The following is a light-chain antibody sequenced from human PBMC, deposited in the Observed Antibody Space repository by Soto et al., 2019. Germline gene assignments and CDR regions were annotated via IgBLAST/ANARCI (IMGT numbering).Light chain of an antibody. Sequence: EVVLTQSPGTLSLSAGERATLSCGASQSVTTYLAWYQQKPGQAPRLLIYDASSRATGIPARFSGSGSGTDFTLTISSLEPEDFAFYYCLQRSNWPPLLSFGGGTKVDIK. J-gene: IGKJ4*01. CDR3: LQRSNWPPLLS. CDR2: DAS. CDR1: QSVTTY. V-gene: IGKV3-11*01.